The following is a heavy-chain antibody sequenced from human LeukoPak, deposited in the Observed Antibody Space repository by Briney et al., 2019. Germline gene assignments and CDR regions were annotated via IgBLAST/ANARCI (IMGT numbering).Heavy chain of an antibody. CDR2: IKQNGGEQ. CDR1: GFTFSSYA. V-gene: IGHV3-7*02. Sequence: GGSLRLSCAASGFTFSSYAMSWVRQAPGKGLEWVANIKQNGGEQYYVDSVKGRFTISRDNAKNSLYLQMNSLRAEDTAVYYCASQPSAVAGNYWGQGTLVTVSS. CDR3: ASQPSAVAGNY. D-gene: IGHD6-19*01. J-gene: IGHJ4*02.